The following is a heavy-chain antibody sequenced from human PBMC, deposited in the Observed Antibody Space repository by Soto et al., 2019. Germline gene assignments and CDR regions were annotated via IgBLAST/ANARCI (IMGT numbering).Heavy chain of an antibody. V-gene: IGHV3-30-3*01. Sequence: QVQLVESGGGVVQPGRSLRLSCAASGFTFSSYAMHWVRQAPGKGLEWVAVISYDGSNKYYADSVKGRFTISRDNSKNTLYLQMNNLRAEDTAVYYCAREASYYYDSTGYYYATYFDYCCQGTLVTVSS. D-gene: IGHD3-22*01. CDR2: ISYDGSNK. CDR3: AREASYYYDSTGYYYATYFDY. J-gene: IGHJ4*02. CDR1: GFTFSSYA.